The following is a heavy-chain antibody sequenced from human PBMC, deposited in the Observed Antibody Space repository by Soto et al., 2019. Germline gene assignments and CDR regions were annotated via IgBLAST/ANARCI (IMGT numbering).Heavy chain of an antibody. D-gene: IGHD6-13*01. J-gene: IGHJ4*02. CDR3: ARGIAPYYFDY. Sequence: QVQLVQSGAEEKKPGASVKVSCKASGYTFTSYAMHWVRQAPGQRLEWMGWINAGNGNTKYSQKFQGRVTITRDTSASIAYMELSSMRSEDTAVYYCARGIAPYYFDYWGQGTLVPVSS. V-gene: IGHV1-3*05. CDR2: INAGNGNT. CDR1: GYTFTSYA.